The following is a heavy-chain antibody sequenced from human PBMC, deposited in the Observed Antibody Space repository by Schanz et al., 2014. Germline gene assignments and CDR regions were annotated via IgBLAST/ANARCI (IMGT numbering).Heavy chain of an antibody. CDR2: ISGGGGTT. D-gene: IGHD3-22*01. CDR1: GFTFSSYA. Sequence: EVQLLESGGGLVQPGGSLRLSCAASGFTFSSYAMSWVRQAPGKGLEWVSAISGGGGTTYYADSVKGRFTISRDNSKNTLFLQMNSLRVEDSAIYYCAKDISDTSGKDDYWGQGTLVTVSS. V-gene: IGHV3-23*01. J-gene: IGHJ4*02. CDR3: AKDISDTSGKDDY.